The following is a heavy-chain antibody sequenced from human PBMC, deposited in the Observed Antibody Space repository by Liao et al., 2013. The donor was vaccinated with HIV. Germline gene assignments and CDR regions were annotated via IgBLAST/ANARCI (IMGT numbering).Heavy chain of an antibody. V-gene: IGHV4-59*01. D-gene: IGHD2-8*01. J-gene: IGHJ5*02. CDR1: VGSISSFF. Sequence: QVHLQESGPGLVKPSETLSLTCGVSVGSISSFFWNWIRQSPGKGLEWIGYVSYSGKSNYNPSLKHRVSISIDASKNQFSLSLHSVTADDTALYYCARGVNLDLWGQGIPVTVSS. CDR2: VSYSGKS. CDR3: ARGVNLDL.